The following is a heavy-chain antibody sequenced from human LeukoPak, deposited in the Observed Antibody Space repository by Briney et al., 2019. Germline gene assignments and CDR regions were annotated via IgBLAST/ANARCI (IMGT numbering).Heavy chain of an antibody. D-gene: IGHD3-22*01. V-gene: IGHV1-46*01. CDR2: INPSGGST. CDR1: GYTCTSYY. CDR3: ARGSINYNSGGYYDNPPLDY. J-gene: IGHJ4*02. Sequence: GASVKVSCKASGYTCTSYYMNWVRQAPGQGLEWMGMINPSGGSTNYAQKFQGRVTVTRDTSTSTVYMELSSLRSEDTAVYYCARGSINYNSGGYYDNPPLDYWGQGTLVTVSS.